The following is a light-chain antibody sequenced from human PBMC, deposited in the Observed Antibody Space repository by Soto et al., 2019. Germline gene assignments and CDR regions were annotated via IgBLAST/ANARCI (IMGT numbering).Light chain of an antibody. V-gene: IGKV3-20*01. J-gene: IGKJ1*01. CDR2: GAS. CDR3: QQYGSSGT. Sequence: IVLTQSQGTLSLSPGERATLSCMASQSVSNNYVGWYQQKPGQAPRLLIYGASNRATGIPDRFSGSGSGTDFTLTISRLEPEDFAVYYCQQYGSSGTFGQGTKV. CDR1: QSVSNNY.